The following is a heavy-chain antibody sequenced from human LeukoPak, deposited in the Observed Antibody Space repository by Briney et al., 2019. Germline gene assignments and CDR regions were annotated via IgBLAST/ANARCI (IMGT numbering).Heavy chain of an antibody. D-gene: IGHD3-16*01. Sequence: SETLSLTCTVSGGSISSSSYYWGWIRQPPGKGLEWIGNIYHSGNTYYNSSIKSRVTISVDTSKNQFSLRLTSVTAADTAVYYCASLRVPGDFDYWGQGTLVTVSS. V-gene: IGHV4-39*07. J-gene: IGHJ4*02. CDR1: GGSISSSSYY. CDR3: ASLRVPGDFDY. CDR2: IYHSGNT.